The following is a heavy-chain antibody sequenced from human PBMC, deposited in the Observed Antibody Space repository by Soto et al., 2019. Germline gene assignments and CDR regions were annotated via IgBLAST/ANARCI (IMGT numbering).Heavy chain of an antibody. CDR3: ARDRPYSSSWYSRGYYYYGMDV. V-gene: IGHV1-2*04. Sequence: ASVKVSCKASGYTFTGYYMHWVRQAPGQGLEWMGWINPNSGGTNYAQKFQGWVTMTRDTSISTAYMELRSLRSDDTAVYYCARDRPYSSSWYSRGYYYYGMDVWGQGTTVTVSS. J-gene: IGHJ6*02. CDR1: GYTFTGYY. CDR2: INPNSGGT. D-gene: IGHD6-13*01.